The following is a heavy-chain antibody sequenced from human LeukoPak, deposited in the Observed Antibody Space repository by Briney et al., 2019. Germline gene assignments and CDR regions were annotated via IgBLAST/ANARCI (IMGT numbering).Heavy chain of an antibody. CDR1: GFTFSSYG. J-gene: IGHJ4*02. CDR2: ISFEGTNK. Sequence: GGSLRLSCAASGFTFSSYGMHWVRQAPGKWLEWVAVISFEGTNKYYADSVKGRCTISRDNSKNTLYLQMNSLTAEDTAVYYCAKDTSNDVFYWGQGTLVTVSS. D-gene: IGHD3/OR15-3a*01. CDR3: AKDTSNDVFY. V-gene: IGHV3-30*18.